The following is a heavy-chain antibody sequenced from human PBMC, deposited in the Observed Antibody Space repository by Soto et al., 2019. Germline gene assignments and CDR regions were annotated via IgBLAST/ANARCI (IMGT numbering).Heavy chain of an antibody. CDR1: GFTFSSYA. V-gene: IGHV3-30-3*01. D-gene: IGHD3-3*01. J-gene: IGHJ4*02. CDR3: AKGAAGWSGYCPY. CDR2: ISYDGSNK. Sequence: GGSLRLSCAASGFTFSSYAMHWVRQAPGKGLEWVAVISYDGSNKYYADSVKGRFTISRDNSKNTLYLQMNSLRAEDTAVYYCAKGAAGWSGYCPYWGQGTLVNVS.